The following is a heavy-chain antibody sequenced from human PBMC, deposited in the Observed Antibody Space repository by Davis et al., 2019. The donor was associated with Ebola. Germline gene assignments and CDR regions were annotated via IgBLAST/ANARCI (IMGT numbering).Heavy chain of an antibody. CDR3: ARWGMTAIFNNY. V-gene: IGHV1-18*04. J-gene: IGHJ4*02. CDR2: ISAYNGNT. CDR1: GYTFTSYG. D-gene: IGHD1-20*01. Sequence: AASVKVSCKASGYTFTSYGITWVRQAPGQGLEWMGWISAYNGNTNYAQRLQGRVTMSTDTSTSTAYMELRSLRSDDTAVYYCARWGMTAIFNNYWGQGTLVSVSS.